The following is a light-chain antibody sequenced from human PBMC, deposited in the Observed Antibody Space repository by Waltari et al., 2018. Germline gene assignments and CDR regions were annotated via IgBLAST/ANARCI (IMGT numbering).Light chain of an antibody. V-gene: IGLV2-23*02. CDR2: QVT. Sequence: QSALTQPASVSGSPGQSITVSCTGTSTDVGTYNLVSLYKLHPGKPPKIISYQVTKRPSCVFSRFSGSKSGNTASLTISGLQDEDEADYYCCSYAGGQLFVFGTGTEVSVL. CDR1: STDVGTYNL. CDR3: CSYAGGQLFV. J-gene: IGLJ1*01.